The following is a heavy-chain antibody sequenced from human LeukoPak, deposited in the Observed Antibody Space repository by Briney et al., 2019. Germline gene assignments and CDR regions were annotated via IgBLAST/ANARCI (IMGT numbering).Heavy chain of an antibody. CDR3: AKDPSYGDYLYFNS. J-gene: IGHJ4*02. D-gene: IGHD4-17*01. CDR2: ISGSGSTT. V-gene: IGHV3-23*01. Sequence: GSLRLSCAASGFTYRSYAMSWVRQAPGKGLEGVSVISGSGSTTYYADSVKGRFTISGDNSKNKLYMQMNRLRADDPAVYYCAKDPSYGDYLYFNSWGQGTQVTVSS. CDR1: GFTYRSYA.